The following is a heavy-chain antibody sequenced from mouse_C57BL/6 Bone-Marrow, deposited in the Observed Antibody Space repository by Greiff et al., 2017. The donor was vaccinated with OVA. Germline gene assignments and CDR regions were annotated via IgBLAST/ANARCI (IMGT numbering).Heavy chain of an antibody. CDR2: IYPGGGYT. CDR1: GYTFTNYW. Sequence: VQLQQSGAELVRPGTSVKLSCKASGYTFTNYWIGWVKQRPGHGLEWIGNIYPGGGYTNYNEKFKGKATLTADKASSTAYMQFSSLTSEDSAIYYCARARDYCFDDWGQGTTLTVSS. J-gene: IGHJ2*01. CDR3: ARARDYCFDD. V-gene: IGHV1-63*01.